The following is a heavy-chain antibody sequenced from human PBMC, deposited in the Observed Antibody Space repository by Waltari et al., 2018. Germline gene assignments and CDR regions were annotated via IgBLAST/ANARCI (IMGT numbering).Heavy chain of an antibody. J-gene: IGHJ4*02. Sequence: QVQLVQSGAEVKKPGASVKVSCKVSGYTLTELSMHWVRQAPGKGLEWMGGLYPEDGETIYAQKFQVTVTMTEDTATDTAYKELSSLRAEDTAVDYCATAPRYFDWSHYFDYWGQGTLVTVSS. CDR1: GYTLTELS. V-gene: IGHV1-24*01. CDR3: ATAPRYFDWSHYFDY. CDR2: LYPEDGET. D-gene: IGHD3-9*01.